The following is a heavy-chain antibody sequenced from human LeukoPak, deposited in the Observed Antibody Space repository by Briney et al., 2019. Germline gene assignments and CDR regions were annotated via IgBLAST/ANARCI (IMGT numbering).Heavy chain of an antibody. Sequence: GGSLRLSCAASGFTFSSYAMHWVRQAPGKGLEWVSAISGSGGTTFYADSVKGRFTISRDNSKNTLYLQMNSLRAEDTAVYYCAKAGPYYFDYWGQGTLVTVSS. V-gene: IGHV3-23*01. CDR3: AKAGPYYFDY. CDR2: ISGSGGTT. CDR1: GFTFSSYA. J-gene: IGHJ4*02.